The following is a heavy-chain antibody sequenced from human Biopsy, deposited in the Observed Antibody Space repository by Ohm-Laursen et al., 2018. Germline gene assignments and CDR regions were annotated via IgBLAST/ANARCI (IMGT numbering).Heavy chain of an antibody. CDR1: GGYISHYY. Sequence: SETLSPTCTVSGGYISHYYWTWIRQPAGQGLEWIGRIYITGETDYNPSLKSRVIISVDTSKNQFSLNLSSVTAADTAMYYCARALPPHLQSGYLWGQGTLVTVSS. CDR2: IYITGET. D-gene: IGHD5-24*01. J-gene: IGHJ5*02. V-gene: IGHV4-4*07. CDR3: ARALPPHLQSGYL.